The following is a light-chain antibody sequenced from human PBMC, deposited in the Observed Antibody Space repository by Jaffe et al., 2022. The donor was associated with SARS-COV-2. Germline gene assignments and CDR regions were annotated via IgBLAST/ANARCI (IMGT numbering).Light chain of an antibody. CDR2: ATS. CDR3: QQYGSSPPYT. J-gene: IGKJ2*01. Sequence: EFVLTQSPGTLSLSPGERATLSCRASQSISSSFLAWYQQKPGQAPRLLIYATSSRATGIPDRFSGSGSGTNFNLTISRLEPEDFAVYYCQQYGSSPPYTFGQGTKLDIK. CDR1: QSISSSF. V-gene: IGKV3-20*01.